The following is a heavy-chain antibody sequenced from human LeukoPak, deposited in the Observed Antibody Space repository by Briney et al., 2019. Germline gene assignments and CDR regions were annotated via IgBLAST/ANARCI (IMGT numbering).Heavy chain of an antibody. V-gene: IGHV3-30*04. CDR2: IASDGEEK. D-gene: IGHD3-22*01. CDR3: TREGSKGYYPS. Sequence: GGSLRLSCATSGFTFSSLPMHWVRQAPGKGLEWVAVIASDGEEKHYADPVKGRFTISRDNSKNMLFLQVDSLRAEDTAVYYCTREGSKGYYPSWGQGIQVTVSS. J-gene: IGHJ4*02. CDR1: GFTFSSLP.